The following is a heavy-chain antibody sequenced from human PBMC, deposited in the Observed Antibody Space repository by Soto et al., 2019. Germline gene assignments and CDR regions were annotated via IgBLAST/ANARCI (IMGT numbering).Heavy chain of an antibody. V-gene: IGHV1-18*04. CDR2: ISPYNGNT. CDR1: GYFFTSYG. Sequence: ASVKVSCKASGYFFTSYGISWVRQAPGQGLEWMGWISPYNGNTKYAQNFQGRVTMTTDTSTYTAYMEVRRLRSDDPAVYYCERDFGSDLSAPGAVFDYWGQGPLVTVSS. CDR3: ERDFGSDLSAPGAVFDY. D-gene: IGHD3-3*01. J-gene: IGHJ4*02.